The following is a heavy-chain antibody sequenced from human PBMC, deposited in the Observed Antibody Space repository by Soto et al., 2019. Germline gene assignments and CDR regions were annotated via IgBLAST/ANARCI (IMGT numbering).Heavy chain of an antibody. CDR2: ISYDGSIK. V-gene: IGHV3-30-3*01. CDR3: ARDGPDTAMAPYYYYGMDV. Sequence: PGGSLRLSCAASGFTFSSYAMHWVRQAPGKGLEWVAVISYDGSIKYYADSVKGRFTISRDNSKNTLYLQMNSLRAEDTAVYYCARDGPDTAMAPYYYYGMDVWGQGTTVTVSS. D-gene: IGHD5-18*01. J-gene: IGHJ6*02. CDR1: GFTFSSYA.